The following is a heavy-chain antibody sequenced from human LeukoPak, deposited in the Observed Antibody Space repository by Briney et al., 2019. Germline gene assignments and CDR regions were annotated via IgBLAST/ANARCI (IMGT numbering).Heavy chain of an antibody. CDR3: ARELTYYYDSSGYFPLDY. D-gene: IGHD3-22*01. CDR1: GYTFTSYA. V-gene: IGHV1-3*01. J-gene: IGHJ4*02. Sequence: ASVKVSCKASGYTFTSYAMHWVRQAPGQRLEWMGWINAGNGNTKYSQKFQGRVTITRDTSASTAYMELSSLRSDDTAVYYCARELTYYYDSSGYFPLDYWGQGTLVTVSS. CDR2: INAGNGNT.